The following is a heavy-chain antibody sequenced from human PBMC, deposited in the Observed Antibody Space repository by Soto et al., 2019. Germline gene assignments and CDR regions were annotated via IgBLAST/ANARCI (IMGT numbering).Heavy chain of an antibody. CDR1: GFTLDDNA. CDR2: INWKSDI. D-gene: IGHD5-12*01. V-gene: IGHV3-9*01. Sequence: QPGGSLRLSCAVSGFTLDDNAMHWVRQAPEKGLEWVSGINWKSDIGYADSVKGRFTISRDNAENSLYLQMNSLRAEDTAVYYCASEDGYKRTYWGQGTQVTVSS. J-gene: IGHJ4*02. CDR3: ASEDGYKRTY.